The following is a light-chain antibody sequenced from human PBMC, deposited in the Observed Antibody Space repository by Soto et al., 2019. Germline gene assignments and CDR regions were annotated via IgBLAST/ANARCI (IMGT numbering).Light chain of an antibody. CDR1: KNDIGVYDF. V-gene: IGLV2-8*01. Sequence: QSGLTQPPSASGSPGQSVTISCTGTKNDIGVYDFVSWYQHHPGKAPRLIIYEVVQRPSGVPDRFSGSKSGHTASLTVSGLQAADEADYFCKSYAGSNTYVFGSGTKVTVL. CDR3: KSYAGSNTYV. J-gene: IGLJ1*01. CDR2: EVV.